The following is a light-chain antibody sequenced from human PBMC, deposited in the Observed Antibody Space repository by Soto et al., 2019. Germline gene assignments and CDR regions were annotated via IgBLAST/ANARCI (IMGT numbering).Light chain of an antibody. V-gene: IGLV2-14*01. J-gene: IGLJ1*01. Sequence: QSALAQPASVSGSPGQSITISCTGTSSDVGNFKYVSWYQQHPGKVPRLMLYEVSSRPSGVSNRFSGSKSGNTASLTTSGLQAEDEADYYCSSYSTTYTYVFGSGTRSPS. CDR3: SSYSTTYTYV. CDR2: EVS. CDR1: SSDVGNFKY.